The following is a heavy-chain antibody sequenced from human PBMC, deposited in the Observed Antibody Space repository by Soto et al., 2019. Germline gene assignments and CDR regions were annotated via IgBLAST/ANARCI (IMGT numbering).Heavy chain of an antibody. CDR2: IIPIFGTA. CDR3: ARTPSVVVTAINYYYYGMDV. J-gene: IGHJ6*02. V-gene: IGHV1-69*13. D-gene: IGHD2-21*02. CDR1: GGTFSSYA. Sequence: ASVKVSCKASGGTFSSYAISWVRQAPGQGLEWMGGIIPIFGTANYAQKFQGRVTITADESTSTAYMELSSLRSEDTAVYYCARTPSVVVTAINYYYYGMDVWGQGTTVTVSS.